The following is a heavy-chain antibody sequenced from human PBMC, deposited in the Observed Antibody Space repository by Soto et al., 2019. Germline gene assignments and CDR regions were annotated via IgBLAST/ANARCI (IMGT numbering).Heavy chain of an antibody. Sequence: GVSHRLSNSAFEFTFINYWMHWVRQVPGRGLVWVSRINGDGSDIKYADSVKGRFTISRDNAKNTLYLQMNSLRAEDTAVYYCAKDHLDNYYGSGSYYMDPTPRHYYYYYGMDVWGQGTTVTVSS. CDR2: INGDGSDI. CDR3: AKDHLDNYYGSGSYYMDPTPRHYYYYYGMDV. V-gene: IGHV3-74*03. D-gene: IGHD3-10*01. CDR1: EFTFINYW. J-gene: IGHJ6*02.